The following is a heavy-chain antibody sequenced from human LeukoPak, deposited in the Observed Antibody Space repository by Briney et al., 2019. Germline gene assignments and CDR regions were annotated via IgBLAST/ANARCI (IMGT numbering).Heavy chain of an antibody. CDR2: IYHSGST. D-gene: IGHD1-26*01. V-gene: IGHV4-30-2*01. Sequence: PSETLSLTCTVSGDSISRSGSYWSWIRQPPGKGLEWIGYIYHSGSTYYNPSLKSRVAISVDRSEIQFSLELSSVTAADTGVYYCARGLSGRLFDSWGQGTLVTVSS. CDR3: ARGLSGRLFDS. J-gene: IGHJ4*02. CDR1: GDSISRSGSY.